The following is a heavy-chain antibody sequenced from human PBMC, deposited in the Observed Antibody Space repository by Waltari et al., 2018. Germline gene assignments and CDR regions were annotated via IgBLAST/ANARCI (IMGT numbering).Heavy chain of an antibody. CDR3: ARGRGGGSYSYFDY. CDR1: GGSISSGSYY. CDR2: IYTSGST. D-gene: IGHD1-26*01. Sequence: QVQLQESGPGLVKPSQTLSLTCTVSGGSISSGSYYWSWIRQPAGKGLEWIGYIYTSGSTNYNPSLKSRVTISVDTSKNQFSLKLSSVTAADTAVYYCARGRGGGSYSYFDYWGQGTLVTVSS. V-gene: IGHV4-61*09. J-gene: IGHJ4*02.